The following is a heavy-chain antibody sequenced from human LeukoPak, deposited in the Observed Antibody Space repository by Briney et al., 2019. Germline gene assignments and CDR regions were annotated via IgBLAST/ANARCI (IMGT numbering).Heavy chain of an antibody. CDR2: ISGSGGST. V-gene: IGHV3-23*01. CDR3: AKALYADYGQGSLTWFDP. CDR1: GFTFSSYA. D-gene: IGHD4-17*01. Sequence: GGSLRLSCAASGFTFSSYAMSWVRQAPGKGLEWVSAISGSGGSTYYADSVKGRLTISRDNSKNTLYLQMNSLRAEDTAVYYCAKALYADYGQGSLTWFDPWGQGTLVTVSS. J-gene: IGHJ5*02.